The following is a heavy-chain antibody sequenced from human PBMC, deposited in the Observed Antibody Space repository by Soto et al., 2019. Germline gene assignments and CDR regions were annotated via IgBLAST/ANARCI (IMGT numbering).Heavy chain of an antibody. D-gene: IGHD2-2*01. V-gene: IGHV1-18*04. J-gene: IGHJ5*01. Sequence: GASVKVSCKASGYTSADFGISWVRQAPGQGLEWMGWVSGNNGASNPAPKVQGRITMTLDTSTGVSYMALRSLRFDDTAIYYCVRDQKYFRVNGNWFDSWGQGTLVTVS. CDR2: VSGNNGAS. CDR3: VRDQKYFRVNGNWFDS. CDR1: GYTSADFG.